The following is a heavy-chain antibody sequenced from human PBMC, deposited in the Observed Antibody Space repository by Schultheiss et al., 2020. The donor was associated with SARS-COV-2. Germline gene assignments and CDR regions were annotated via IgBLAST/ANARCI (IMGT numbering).Heavy chain of an antibody. V-gene: IGHV3-23*01. Sequence: GGSLRLSCAASGFTVSSNYMSWVRQAPGKGLEWVSVISGSGGSTYYADSVKGRFTISRDNSKNTLYLQMNSLRAEDTAVYYCAKDSTVLRFLEWLAFDYWGQGTLVTVSS. CDR3: AKDSTVLRFLEWLAFDY. CDR1: GFTVSSNY. D-gene: IGHD3-3*01. CDR2: ISGSGGST. J-gene: IGHJ4*02.